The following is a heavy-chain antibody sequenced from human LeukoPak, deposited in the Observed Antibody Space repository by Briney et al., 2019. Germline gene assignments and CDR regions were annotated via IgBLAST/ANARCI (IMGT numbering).Heavy chain of an antibody. CDR1: GGSISSYY. J-gene: IGHJ6*02. CDR2: IYYSGST. CDR3: ARGGSGIAARTSTPHYYYGMDV. V-gene: IGHV4-59*01. Sequence: PSETLSLTCTVSGGSISSYYWSWIRQPPGKGLEWIGYIYYSGSTNYNPSLKSRVTISVDTSKNQFSLKLSSVTAADTAVYYCARGGSGIAARTSTPHYYYGMDVWGQGTTVTVSS. D-gene: IGHD6-6*01.